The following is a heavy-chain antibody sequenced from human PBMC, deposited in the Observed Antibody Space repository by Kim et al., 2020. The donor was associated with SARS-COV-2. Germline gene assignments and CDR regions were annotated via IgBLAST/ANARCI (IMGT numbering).Heavy chain of an antibody. V-gene: IGHV1-8*02. J-gene: IGHJ4*02. CDR1: GYTFTSYD. CDR3: ARARASYQLLLWYYFDN. CDR2: MNPNSGNT. D-gene: IGHD2-2*01. Sequence: ASVKVSCKASGYTFTSYDINWVRQATGQGLEWMGWMNPNSGNTGYAQKFQGRVTMTRNTSISTAYMELSSLRSEDTAVYYCARARASYQLLLWYYFDNWGQGTLVTVSS.